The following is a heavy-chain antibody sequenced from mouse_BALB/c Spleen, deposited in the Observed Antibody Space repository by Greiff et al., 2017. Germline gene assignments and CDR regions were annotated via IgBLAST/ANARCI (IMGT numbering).Heavy chain of an antibody. V-gene: IGHV2-9*02. D-gene: IGHD4-1*01. Sequence: HLVESGPGLVAPSQSLSITCTVSGFSLTSYGVHWVRQPPGKGLEWLGVIWAGGSTNYNSALMSRLSISKDNSKSQVFLKMNSLQTDDTAMYYCARDLTDYFDYWGQGTTLTVSS. CDR2: IWAGGST. CDR1: GFSLTSYG. J-gene: IGHJ2*01. CDR3: ARDLTDYFDY.